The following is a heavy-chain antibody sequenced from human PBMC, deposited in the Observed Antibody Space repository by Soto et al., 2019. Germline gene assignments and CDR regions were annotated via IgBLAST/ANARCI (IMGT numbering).Heavy chain of an antibody. CDR1: GGSIGSGGYY. J-gene: IGHJ4*02. V-gene: IGHV4-31*03. Sequence: NPSETLSLTCTVSGGSIGSGGYYWSWIRQHPGKGLEWIGYIYYSGNTFYNPSLKSRITMSVDTSKNQFSLKLTSVTAADTAVYYCARDPQDFPRAFDNWGQGTLVTVSS. CDR3: ARDPQDFPRAFDN. D-gene: IGHD3-3*01. CDR2: IYYSGNT.